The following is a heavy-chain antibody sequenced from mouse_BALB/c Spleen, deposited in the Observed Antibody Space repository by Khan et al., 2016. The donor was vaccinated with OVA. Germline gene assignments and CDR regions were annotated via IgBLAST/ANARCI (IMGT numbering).Heavy chain of an antibody. J-gene: IGHJ2*01. Sequence: VKLLESGAELAKPGASVKMSCQASGYTFSTYWMHWVKQRPGQGLEWIGYIDPSTGYTYYNQRFKDKATLTADKSSSTAYMQLSSLTSEDSAVYYCARDRIAYWGQGTTLTVPS. V-gene: IGHV1-7*01. CDR1: GYTFSTYW. CDR3: ARDRIAY. CDR2: IDPSTGYT.